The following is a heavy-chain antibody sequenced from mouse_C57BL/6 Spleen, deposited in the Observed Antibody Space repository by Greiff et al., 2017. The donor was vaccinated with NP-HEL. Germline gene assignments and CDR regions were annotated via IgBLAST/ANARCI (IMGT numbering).Heavy chain of an antibody. CDR3: ARRTSLHYGSRHWDVDD. CDR2: INPNNGGT. J-gene: IGHJ1*03. CDR1: GYTFTDYY. Sequence: EVQLQQSGPELVKPGASVKISCKASGYTFTDYYMHWVKQSHGKSLEWIGDINPNNGGTSYNQKFKGKATLTVDKSSSTAYMELRSLTSEDSAVYYCARRTSLHYGSRHWDVDDWGTGTTVTVSS. V-gene: IGHV1-26*01. D-gene: IGHD1-1*01.